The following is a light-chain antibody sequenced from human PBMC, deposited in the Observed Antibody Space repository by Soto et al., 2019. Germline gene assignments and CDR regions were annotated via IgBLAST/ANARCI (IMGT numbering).Light chain of an antibody. Sequence: DIQMAQSPSSLSASVGDRVTITCRASQGISSWLAWYQQKPEKAHKSLIYAASSLQSGVQSRFSGSGSGTEFTLTIRGLQSEDFALYFCQQYNNWPFSFGPGTRLEIK. V-gene: IGKV1D-16*01. J-gene: IGKJ5*01. CDR1: QGISSW. CDR2: AAS. CDR3: QQYNNWPFS.